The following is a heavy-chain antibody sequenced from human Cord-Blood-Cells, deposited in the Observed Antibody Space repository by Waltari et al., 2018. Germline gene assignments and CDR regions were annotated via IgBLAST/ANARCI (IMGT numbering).Heavy chain of an antibody. Sequence: QVQLQESGPGLVKPSETLSLTCAVSGYSISSGYYWGWIRQPPGKGLEWIGSIYHSGSTYYNPSLKSRVTISVDTSKNQFSRKLSSVTAADTAVYYCARESGYSNPYYYYYGMDVWGQGTTVTVSS. CDR2: IYHSGST. CDR3: ARESGYSNPYYYYYGMDV. CDR1: GYSISSGYY. J-gene: IGHJ6*02. V-gene: IGHV4-38-2*02. D-gene: IGHD4-4*01.